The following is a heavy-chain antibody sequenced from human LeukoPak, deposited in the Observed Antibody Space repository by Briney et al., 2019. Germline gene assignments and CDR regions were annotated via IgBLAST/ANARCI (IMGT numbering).Heavy chain of an antibody. D-gene: IGHD2-15*01. J-gene: IGHJ4*02. Sequence: GASVKVSCQTSGYTFTDFYMHWVRQAPGQGLEWMGWINPNSGGTNYAQKFQGRVTLTRDTSITTAYMELSRLRSDDTAVYYCARGSQAFCSGVSCLNYFDYWGQGSLVTVSS. V-gene: IGHV1-2*02. CDR2: INPNSGGT. CDR1: GYTFTDFY. CDR3: ARGSQAFCSGVSCLNYFDY.